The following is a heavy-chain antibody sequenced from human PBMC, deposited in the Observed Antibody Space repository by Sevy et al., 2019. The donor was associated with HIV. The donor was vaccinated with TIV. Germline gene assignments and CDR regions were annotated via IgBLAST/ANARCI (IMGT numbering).Heavy chain of an antibody. CDR1: GFTFDGYN. CDR3: TRDFPSFYYGMDV. CDR2: IRSKTYGGTT. J-gene: IGHJ6*02. Sequence: GGSLRLSCIGSGFTFDGYNVNWIRQAPGKGLEWVAFIRSKTYGGTTEYAASVKGRFTISRDDSKSIAYLQMNSLKTEDTAVYYCTRDFPSFYYGMDVWGQGTTVTVSS. V-gene: IGHV3-49*03.